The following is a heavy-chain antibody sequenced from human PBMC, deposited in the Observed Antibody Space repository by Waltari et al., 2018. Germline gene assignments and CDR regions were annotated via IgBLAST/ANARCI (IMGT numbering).Heavy chain of an antibody. D-gene: IGHD6-13*01. CDR3: AKAGGIAAGSFDY. CDR1: GFTFDDYA. V-gene: IGHV3-9*01. CDR2: ISWNSGSI. Sequence: EVQLVESGGGLVQPGRSLRLSCAASGFTFDDYAMHWVRQAPGKGLEWVSGISWNSGSIGYADSVKGRFTISRDNAKNSLYLQMNSLRAEDTALYYCAKAGGIAAGSFDYWGQGTLVTVSS. J-gene: IGHJ4*02.